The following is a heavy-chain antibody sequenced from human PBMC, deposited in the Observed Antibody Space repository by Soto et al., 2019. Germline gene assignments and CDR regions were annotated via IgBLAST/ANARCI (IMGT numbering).Heavy chain of an antibody. CDR2: INPDGTNA. CDR3: ASETGMGSGSYYFDY. J-gene: IGHJ4*02. Sequence: GGSLRLSCAASGFTWMHWVRQAPGKGLVWVSRINPDGTNADYADSVRGRFIISRDNAKNTLFLQMNSLRAEDTAVYYCASETGMGSGSYYFDYWGQGSRVTVSS. CDR1: GFTW. D-gene: IGHD3-3*01. V-gene: IGHV3-74*01.